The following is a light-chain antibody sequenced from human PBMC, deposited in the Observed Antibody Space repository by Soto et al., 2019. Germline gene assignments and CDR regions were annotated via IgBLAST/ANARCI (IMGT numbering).Light chain of an antibody. J-gene: IGKJ2*01. CDR1: QSVSSSY. CDR2: GAS. Sequence: EMVLTQSPGTLSLSPGERATLSGRASQSVSSSYLAWYQQKPGQAPRILIYGASSRATGIPDRFSGSGSGTDFTLTISRLEPEDFAVYYCQQYGRSPPYTFGQGTKLEIK. CDR3: QQYGRSPPYT. V-gene: IGKV3-20*01.